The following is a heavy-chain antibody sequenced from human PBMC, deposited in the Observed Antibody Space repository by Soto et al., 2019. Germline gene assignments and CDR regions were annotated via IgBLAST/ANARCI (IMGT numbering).Heavy chain of an antibody. CDR3: ARHVPDAGYYYGMDV. D-gene: IGHD2-2*01. CDR2: IIPIFGTS. J-gene: IGHJ6*02. V-gene: IGHV1-69*12. Sequence: QVQLVQSGAEVKKPGSSVKVSCKASGGTFSSYAISWVRQAPGQGLEWMGGIIPIFGTSNYAQKFQGRVTITADESTSTAYMELSSVRSEDTAVYYCARHVPDAGYYYGMDVWGQGTTVTVSS. CDR1: GGTFSSYA.